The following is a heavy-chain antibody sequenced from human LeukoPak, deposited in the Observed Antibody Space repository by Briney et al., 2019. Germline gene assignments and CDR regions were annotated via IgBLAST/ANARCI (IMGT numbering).Heavy chain of an antibody. CDR3: ARQLVVLPAYYGMDV. CDR2: IYYSGST. J-gene: IGHJ6*02. D-gene: IGHD2-2*01. V-gene: IGHV4-59*01. CDR1: GGSISSYY. Sequence: PSETLSLTCTVSGGSISSYYWSWIRQPPGKGLEWIGYIYYSGSTNYNPSLKSRVTISVDTSKNQFSLKPSSVTAADTAVYYCARQLVVLPAYYGMDVWGQGTTVTVSS.